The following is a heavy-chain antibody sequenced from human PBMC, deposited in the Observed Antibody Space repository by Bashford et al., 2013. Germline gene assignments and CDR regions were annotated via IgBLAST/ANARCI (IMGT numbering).Heavy chain of an antibody. D-gene: IGHD5-24*01. Sequence: SETLSLTCTVSGGSISSSSYYWGWIRQPPGKGLEWIGTISYGGNTYYNPSLKSRVTISVDTSRSQFSLNLRSVTAADTALYYCARLIDGHNPSAYWGQGILVTVSS. J-gene: IGHJ4*02. CDR2: ISYGGNT. V-gene: IGHV4-39*01. CDR3: ARLIDGHNPSAY. CDR1: GGSISSSSYY.